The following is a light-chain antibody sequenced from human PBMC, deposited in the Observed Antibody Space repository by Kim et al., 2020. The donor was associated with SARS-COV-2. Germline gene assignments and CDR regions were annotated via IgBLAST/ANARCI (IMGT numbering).Light chain of an antibody. CDR1: QSVSSNF. Sequence: LSPGERATLSCRASQSVSSNFLAWFQQKPGQAPRLLIYGASNRATGIPDRFSGSGSGTDFTLTISRLEPEDFVVYFCQQYGTSPYTFGQGTKLEI. CDR3: QQYGTSPYT. V-gene: IGKV3-20*01. J-gene: IGKJ2*01. CDR2: GAS.